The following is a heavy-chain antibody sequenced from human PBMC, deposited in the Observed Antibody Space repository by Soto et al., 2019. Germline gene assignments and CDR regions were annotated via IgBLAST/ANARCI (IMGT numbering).Heavy chain of an antibody. D-gene: IGHD5-18*01. CDR1: GGTFSSYA. J-gene: IGHJ5*02. CDR2: IIPIFGTA. CDR3: AREMDTATNWFDP. V-gene: IGHV1-69*13. Sequence: ASVKVSCKASGGTFSSYAISWVRQAPGQGLEWMGGIIPIFGTANYAQKFQGRVTITADESTSTAYMELSSLRSEDTAVYYCAREMDTATNWFDPWGQGTLVTVSS.